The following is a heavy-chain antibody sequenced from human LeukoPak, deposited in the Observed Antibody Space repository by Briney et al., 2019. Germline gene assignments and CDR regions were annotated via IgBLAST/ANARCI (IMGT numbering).Heavy chain of an antibody. CDR2: ISDSGGST. V-gene: IGHV3-23*01. CDR1: GFTFSSYA. J-gene: IGHJ4*02. D-gene: IGHD3-22*01. Sequence: GGPLRLSCAASGFTFSSYAMSWVRQAPGQGLEWVSAISDSGGSTYYADSVRGRFTVSRDNDKNTLYLQMNSLRAEDTAVYYCARRGYESSGPKYYFDHWGQGILVTVSS. CDR3: ARRGYESSGPKYYFDH.